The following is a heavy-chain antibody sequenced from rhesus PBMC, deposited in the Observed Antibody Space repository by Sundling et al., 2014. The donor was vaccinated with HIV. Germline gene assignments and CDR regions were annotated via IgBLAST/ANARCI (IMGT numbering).Heavy chain of an antibody. D-gene: IGHD4-29*01. J-gene: IGHJ2*01. CDR3: AREGSRWRSSGWYFDV. CDR2: ISAGGGSP. CDR1: GGSISSTY. V-gene: IGHV4-173*01. Sequence: QVQLQESGPGLVKPSETLSLTCAVSGGSISSTYWSWIRQPPGKGLEWIGRISAGGGSPDYNPSLKSRVTLSTDTSKNQLSLKLRSVTAADTAVYYCAREGSRWRSSGWYFDVWGPGTPITISS.